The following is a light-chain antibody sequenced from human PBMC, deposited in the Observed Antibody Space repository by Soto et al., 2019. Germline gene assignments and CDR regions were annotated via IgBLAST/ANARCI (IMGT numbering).Light chain of an antibody. CDR1: QRINIY. J-gene: IGKJ5*01. V-gene: IGKV1-39*01. CDR3: KQSFSTPN. Sequence: DIQMTPSPSSLSTSILYRVNITCRASQRINIYLNWYRQKPGKAPELLIYSASNLQSGVPSRFSGSGSGTDFTLTISGLQSEDFATYYCKQSFSTPNFGQGTRLEIK. CDR2: SAS.